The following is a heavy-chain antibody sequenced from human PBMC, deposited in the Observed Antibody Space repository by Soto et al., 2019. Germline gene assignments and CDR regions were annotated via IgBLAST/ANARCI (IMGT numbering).Heavy chain of an antibody. Sequence: QIQLVQSGTEVRKPGASAKVSCKTSGYTFTNNDVCWVRQTPGQGLEWMGWISPYSGKTNYARKFKDRVTMTTDTSTSTVYMELTSLTSDDTAVYYCAREGLLLLPDYWGQGTLGTVSS. D-gene: IGHD3-22*01. J-gene: IGHJ4*02. CDR2: ISPYSGKT. CDR1: GYTFTNND. V-gene: IGHV1-18*01. CDR3: AREGLLLLPDY.